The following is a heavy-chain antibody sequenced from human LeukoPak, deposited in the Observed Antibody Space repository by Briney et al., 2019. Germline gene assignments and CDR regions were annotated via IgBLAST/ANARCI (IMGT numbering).Heavy chain of an antibody. J-gene: IGHJ4*02. V-gene: IGHV3-15*01. Sequence: GGSLRLYCVGSGFTFSNAWVSWVRLTPEKGLEWLGRAKSETDGGTIDHAAPVNGRFNISRDDSSNTVFLQMSGLKIEDTAVYYCTIDRLFFQFWGQGSLVTVS. D-gene: IGHD3-3*01. CDR3: TIDRLFFQF. CDR2: AKSETDGGTI. CDR1: GFTFSNAW.